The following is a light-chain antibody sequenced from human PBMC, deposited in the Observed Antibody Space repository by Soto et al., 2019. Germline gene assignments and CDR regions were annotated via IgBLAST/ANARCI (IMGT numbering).Light chain of an antibody. CDR3: LQHNRYPLT. J-gene: IGKJ4*01. V-gene: IGKV1-17*03. CDR2: AAS. CDR1: QGISNY. Sequence: IQITQPPTSLSASVGDRVTISCRASQGISNYLAWFQQKPGKVHKXLIYAASSLQSGVPSRFSVSGYGTEGTISVSSLQTEDGETYYGLQHNRYPLTFGGGTKVEIK.